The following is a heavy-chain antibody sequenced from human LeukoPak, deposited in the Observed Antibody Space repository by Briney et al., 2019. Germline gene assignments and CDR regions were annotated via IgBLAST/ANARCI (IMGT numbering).Heavy chain of an antibody. CDR3: ARTHSYSGYDCTIDY. CDR2: INPNSGGT. Sequence: ASLKVSCNASGYTFTSNYIRCVRQAPRQGLEWRVWINPNSGGTNYAQKFQGRVTMTRDTSISTAYVELSRLRSDDTAVYYCARTHSYSGYDCTIDYWGQGTLVTV. D-gene: IGHD5-12*01. V-gene: IGHV1-2*02. CDR1: GYTFTSNY. J-gene: IGHJ4*02.